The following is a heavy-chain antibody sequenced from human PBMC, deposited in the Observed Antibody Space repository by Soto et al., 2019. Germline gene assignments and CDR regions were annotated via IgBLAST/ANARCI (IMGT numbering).Heavy chain of an antibody. Sequence: PGESLKISCKGSGYSFTSYWISWVRQMPGKGLEWMGRIDPSDSYTNYSPSFQGHVTISADKSISTAYLQWSSLKASDTAMYYCASGCGGDCPPRHWGQGTLVTVSS. J-gene: IGHJ1*01. CDR2: IDPSDSYT. CDR1: GYSFTSYW. V-gene: IGHV5-10-1*01. D-gene: IGHD2-21*02. CDR3: ASGCGGDCPPRH.